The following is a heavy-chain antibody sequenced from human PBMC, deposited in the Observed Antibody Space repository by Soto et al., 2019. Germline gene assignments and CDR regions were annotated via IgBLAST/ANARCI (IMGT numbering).Heavy chain of an antibody. CDR1: GGSISSYY. CDR3: ARDSSGWYLNYYYGMDV. V-gene: IGHV4-59*01. CDR2: IYYSGST. J-gene: IGHJ6*02. D-gene: IGHD6-19*01. Sequence: SDTLSLICTVAGGSISSYYWSWIRQPPGKGLEWIGYIYYSGSTNYNPSLKSRVTISVDTSKNQFSLKLSSVTAADTAVYYCARDSSGWYLNYYYGMDVWGQGTTVT.